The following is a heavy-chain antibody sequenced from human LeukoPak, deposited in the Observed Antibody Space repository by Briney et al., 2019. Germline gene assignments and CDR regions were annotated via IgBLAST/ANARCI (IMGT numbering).Heavy chain of an antibody. J-gene: IGHJ4*02. CDR3: ARVGYSGSSRLDFDY. V-gene: IGHV3-30-3*01. Sequence: GGSLRLSCAASGFTFSSYAMHWVRQAPGKGLEWVAVISYDGSNKYYADSVKGRFTISRDNSKNTLYLQMNSLRAEDTAVYYCARVGYSGSSRLDFDYWGQGTLVTVSS. CDR1: GFTFSSYA. D-gene: IGHD1-26*01. CDR2: ISYDGSNK.